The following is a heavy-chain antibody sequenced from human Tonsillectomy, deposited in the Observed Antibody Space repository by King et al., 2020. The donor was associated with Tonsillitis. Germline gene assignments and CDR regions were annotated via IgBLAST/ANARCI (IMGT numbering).Heavy chain of an antibody. J-gene: IGHJ6*02. CDR2: ISWNSGSI. CDR3: AKDIKGGDHHYYYYYGMDV. V-gene: IGHV3-9*01. Sequence: EVQLVESGGGLVQPGRSLRLSCAASGFTFDDYAMHWVRQAPGKGLEWVSGISWNSGSIGYADSVKGRFTISRDNAKNSLYLQMNSLRAEDTALYYCAKDIKGGDHHYYYYYGMDVWGQGTTVTVSS. CDR1: GFTFDDYA. D-gene: IGHD2-21*01.